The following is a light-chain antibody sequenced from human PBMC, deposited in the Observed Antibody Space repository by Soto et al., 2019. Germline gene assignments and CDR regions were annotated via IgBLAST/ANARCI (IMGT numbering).Light chain of an antibody. CDR3: QQYAGSPS. V-gene: IGKV3-20*01. CDR1: QSVHSNY. Sequence: EIVLTQSPGTLSLSPGDTAALSCRASQSVHSNYFAWYQQKPGQTPKLLIFGATSRATGVPDRFSGSESGTDYTLTITRLEPEDFAVYFWQQYAGSPSFGQGTRVDMK. CDR2: GAT. J-gene: IGKJ5*01.